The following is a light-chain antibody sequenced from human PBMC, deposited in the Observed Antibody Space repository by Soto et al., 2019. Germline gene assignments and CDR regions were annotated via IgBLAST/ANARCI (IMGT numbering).Light chain of an antibody. CDR3: QQFYNWPRT. V-gene: IGKV3-15*01. CDR1: QSVSSN. Sequence: EIVLTQSPATLSVSPGARATLSCRASQSVSSNLAWYQQNPGQAPRLLIYGASSRSTGIPARFSGSGSGTEFTLTISSLQSEDFAVYYCQQFYNWPRTFGQGTKVDIK. J-gene: IGKJ1*01. CDR2: GAS.